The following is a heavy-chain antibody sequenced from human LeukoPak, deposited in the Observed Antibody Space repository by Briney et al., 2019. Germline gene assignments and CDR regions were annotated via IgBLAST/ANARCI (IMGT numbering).Heavy chain of an antibody. CDR2: ISSGGSTI. CDR3: AREGTAMLEYSFDY. CDR1: GFTFSNAW. Sequence: PGGSLRLSCAASGFTFSNAWMSWVRQAPGKGLEWLSYISSGGSTIYYADSVRGRFTISRDNAKNSLYLQMNSLRAEDTAVYYCAREGTAMLEYSFDYWGQGTLVTVSS. V-gene: IGHV3-48*03. J-gene: IGHJ4*02. D-gene: IGHD5-18*01.